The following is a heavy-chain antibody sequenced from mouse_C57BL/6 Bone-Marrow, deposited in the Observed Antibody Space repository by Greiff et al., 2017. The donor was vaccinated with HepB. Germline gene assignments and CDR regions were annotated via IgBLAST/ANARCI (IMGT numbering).Heavy chain of an antibody. CDR3: ARQNYGSSYYFDY. CDR2: ISTLAYSI. CDR1: GFTFSDYG. J-gene: IGHJ2*01. Sequence: EVNVVESGGGLVQPGGSLKLSCAASGFTFSDYGMAWVRQAPRQGPEWVAFISTLAYSIYYADTVTGRVTISRENAKNTLYLEMSSLRSEDTAMYYCARQNYGSSYYFDYWGQGTTLTVSS. D-gene: IGHD1-1*01. V-gene: IGHV5-15*01.